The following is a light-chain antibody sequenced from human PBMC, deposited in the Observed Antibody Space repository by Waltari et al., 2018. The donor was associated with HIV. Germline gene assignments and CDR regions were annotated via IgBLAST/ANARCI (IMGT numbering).Light chain of an antibody. CDR2: EVI. CDR3: SSRAGGDNYV. J-gene: IGLJ1*01. Sequence: QSALTQPPSASGSPGQSVTISCTGTSSDVGGYNYVSWYQQHPGKAPNMIIYEVIKRPSGVPDRFCGSKSGNTASLTVSGLQAEDEADYYCSSRAGGDNYVFGTGTRVSVL. V-gene: IGLV2-8*01. CDR1: SSDVGGYNY.